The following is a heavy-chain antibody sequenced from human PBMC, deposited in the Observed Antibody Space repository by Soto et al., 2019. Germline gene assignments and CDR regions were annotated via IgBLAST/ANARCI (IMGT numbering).Heavy chain of an antibody. CDR3: ARGERQQQRDY. CDR2: VYHSGST. CDR1: GDSISSSKW. Sequence: QVQLQESGPALVKPSGTLSLTCAVSGDSISSSKWWSWVRQPPGKGLGWIGEVYHSGSTNYNPSLSGRVIISVAKSKNQFSLNLSSVTDADTAVYYCARGERQQQRDYWGQGTLVTVSS. V-gene: IGHV4-4*02. D-gene: IGHD6-13*01. J-gene: IGHJ4*02.